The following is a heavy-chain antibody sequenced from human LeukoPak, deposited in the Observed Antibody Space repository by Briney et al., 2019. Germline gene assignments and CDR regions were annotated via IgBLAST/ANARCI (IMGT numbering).Heavy chain of an antibody. CDR3: AKDLYSSGHRGY. V-gene: IGHV3-23*01. Sequence: GESLRLSCAASGFTFSSYAMSWVRQAPGKGLEWVSAISGSGGSTYYADSVKGRFTISRDNSKNTLYLQMNSLRAEDTAVYYCAKDLYSSGHRGYWGQGTLVTVSS. CDR1: GFTFSSYA. J-gene: IGHJ4*02. CDR2: ISGSGGST. D-gene: IGHD6-19*01.